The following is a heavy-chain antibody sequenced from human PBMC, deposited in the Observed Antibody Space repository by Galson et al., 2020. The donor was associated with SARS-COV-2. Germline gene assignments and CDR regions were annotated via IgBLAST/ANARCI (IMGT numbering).Heavy chain of an antibody. V-gene: IGHV3-30*18. CDR1: GFTFSSYG. Sequence: GESLKISCAASGFTFSSYGMHWVRQAPGKGLEWVALISYDGSNQYYGDSVKGRLTISRDNSKNTVYLQMNSLTTEDTAIYYCAKDLDSGNYPEYLQHWGQGTLVTVSS. J-gene: IGHJ1*01. CDR2: ISYDGSNQ. D-gene: IGHD1-26*01. CDR3: AKDLDSGNYPEYLQH.